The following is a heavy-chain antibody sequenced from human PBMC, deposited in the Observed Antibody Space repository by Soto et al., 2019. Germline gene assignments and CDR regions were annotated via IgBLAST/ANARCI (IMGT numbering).Heavy chain of an antibody. D-gene: IGHD3-3*01. J-gene: IGHJ4*02. CDR2: IGTSGSYI. V-gene: IGHV3-21*01. CDR3: ARGSVFIGLDY. CDR1: GFIFSRYS. Sequence: PGGSLRLSCAVSGFIFSRYSMNWVRQAPGKGLEWVSSIGTSGSYIYDTDSVKGRFTISRDNTKDSLYLQMNSLRAEDTAIYYCARGSVFIGLDYWGQGTPVTVSS.